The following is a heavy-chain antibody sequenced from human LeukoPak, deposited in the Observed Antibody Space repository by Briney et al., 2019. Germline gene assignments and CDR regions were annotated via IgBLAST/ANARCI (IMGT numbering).Heavy chain of an antibody. CDR2: ISNNSSYI. Sequence: GSLRLSCAASGFTFSSYSMNWVRQAPGKGLELGSSISNNSSYIYYADSVKGRFTISRDNAKNSLYLQMNSLRAEDTAVYYCTRDPGTTYYDFWSGYYSLDNWFDPWGQGTLVTVSS. D-gene: IGHD3-3*01. V-gene: IGHV3-21*01. J-gene: IGHJ5*02. CDR1: GFTFSSYS. CDR3: TRDPGTTYYDFWSGYYSLDNWFDP.